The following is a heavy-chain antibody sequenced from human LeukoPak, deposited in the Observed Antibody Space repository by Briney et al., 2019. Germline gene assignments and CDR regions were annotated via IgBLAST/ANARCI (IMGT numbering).Heavy chain of an antibody. CDR1: GGTFSSYA. D-gene: IGHD3-22*01. CDR2: MNPNSGNT. CDR3: ARGLRDSSGREYFQH. V-gene: IGHV1-8*02. J-gene: IGHJ1*01. Sequence: ASVKVSCKASGGTFSSYAISWVRQAAGQGLEWMGWMNPNSGNTSYAQKFKGRVTMTGNTSISTAYMELSSLRSEDTAVYYCARGLRDSSGREYFQHWGQGTLVTVSS.